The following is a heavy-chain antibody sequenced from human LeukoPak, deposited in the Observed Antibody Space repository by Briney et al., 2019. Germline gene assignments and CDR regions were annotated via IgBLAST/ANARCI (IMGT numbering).Heavy chain of an antibody. V-gene: IGHV3-7*01. J-gene: IGHJ4*02. Sequence: TGGSLRLSCTASGFSFSSYWMSWVRQAPGKGLEWVANIKQDGSEKYYVDSVKGRFTISRDNAKNSLYLQMSSLRAEDTAVYYCARAGYYDSYDYWGQGTLVTVSS. CDR2: IKQDGSEK. CDR1: GFSFSSYW. D-gene: IGHD3-22*01. CDR3: ARAGYYDSYDY.